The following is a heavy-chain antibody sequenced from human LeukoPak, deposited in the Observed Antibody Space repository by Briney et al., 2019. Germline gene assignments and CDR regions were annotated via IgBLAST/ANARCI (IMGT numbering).Heavy chain of an antibody. V-gene: IGHV1-69*13. D-gene: IGHD1-26*01. Sequence: ASVKVSCKASGGTFSSYAISWVRQAPGQGLEWMGGIIPIFGTANYAQKSQGRVTITADESTSTAYMELSSLRSEDTAVYYCARGMRWEQSDNWFDPWGQGTLVTVSS. CDR1: GGTFSSYA. J-gene: IGHJ5*02. CDR3: ARGMRWEQSDNWFDP. CDR2: IIPIFGTA.